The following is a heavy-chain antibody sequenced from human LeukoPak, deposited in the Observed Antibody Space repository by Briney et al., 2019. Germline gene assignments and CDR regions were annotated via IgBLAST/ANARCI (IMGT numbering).Heavy chain of an antibody. D-gene: IGHD5-12*01. Sequence: PGGSLRLSCSASGFTFSSYAMHWVRQAPGKGLEYVSAISSNGGSTYYADSVKGRFTISRDNSKNTLYLQMSSLRAEDTAVYYCVKDERPVVGGYDPNWFDPWGQGTLVTVSS. V-gene: IGHV3-64D*06. J-gene: IGHJ5*02. CDR2: ISSNGGST. CDR1: GFTFSSYA. CDR3: VKDERPVVGGYDPNWFDP.